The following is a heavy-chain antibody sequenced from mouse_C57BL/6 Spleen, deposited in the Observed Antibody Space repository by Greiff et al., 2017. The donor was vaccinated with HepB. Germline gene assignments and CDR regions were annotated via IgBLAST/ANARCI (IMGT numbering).Heavy chain of an antibody. J-gene: IGHJ2*01. CDR1: GYAFSSSW. V-gene: IGHV1-82*01. CDR2: IYPGDGDT. D-gene: IGHD1-1*01. CDR3: AREHGSLDY. Sequence: QVQLQQSGPELVKPGASVKISCKASGYAFSSSWMNWVKQRPGKGLEWIGRIYPGDGDTNYNGKFKGKATLTADKSSSTAYMQLSSLTSEDSAVYFCAREHGSLDYWGQGTTLTVSS.